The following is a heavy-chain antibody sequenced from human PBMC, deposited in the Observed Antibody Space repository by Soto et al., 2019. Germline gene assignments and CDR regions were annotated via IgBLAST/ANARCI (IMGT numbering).Heavy chain of an antibody. V-gene: IGHV1-2*04. D-gene: IGHD2-15*01. CDR2: INPNSGGT. CDR1: GYTFTGYY. J-gene: IGHJ3*02. Sequence: QVQLVQSGAEVKKPGASVKVSCKASGYTFTGYYMHWVRQAPGQGLEWMGWINPNSGGTNYAQKFQGWVTMTSDTSISTAYMELSRLRSDDTAVYYCARSTPGGSCYFCAFDIWGQGTMVTVSS. CDR3: ARSTPGGSCYFCAFDI.